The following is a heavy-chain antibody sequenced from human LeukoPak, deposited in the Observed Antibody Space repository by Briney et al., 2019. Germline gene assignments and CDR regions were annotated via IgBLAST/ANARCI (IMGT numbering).Heavy chain of an antibody. V-gene: IGHV1-18*01. D-gene: IGHD4-17*01. J-gene: IGHJ6*03. Sequence: GASVKVSCKASGYTFTSYGISWVRQAPGQGLEWMGWISAYNGNTNYAQKLQGRVTMTTDTSTSTAYMELRSLRSDDTAVYYCARDFLRRDYAATYYYMDVWGKGTTVTVSS. CDR1: GYTFTSYG. CDR3: ARDFLRRDYAATYYYMDV. CDR2: ISAYNGNT.